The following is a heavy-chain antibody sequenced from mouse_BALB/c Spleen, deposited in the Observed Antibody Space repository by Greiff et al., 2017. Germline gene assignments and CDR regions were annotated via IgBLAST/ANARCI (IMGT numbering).Heavy chain of an antibody. Sequence: EVKLMESGAELVRPGALVKLSCKASGFNIKDYYMHWVKQRPEQGLEWIGWIDPENGNTIYDPKFQGKASITADTSSNTAYLQLSSLTSEDTAVYYCALTPDYWGQGTSVTVSS. V-gene: IGHV14-1*02. CDR3: ALTPDY. D-gene: IGHD4-1*01. J-gene: IGHJ4*01. CDR2: IDPENGNT. CDR1: GFNIKDYY.